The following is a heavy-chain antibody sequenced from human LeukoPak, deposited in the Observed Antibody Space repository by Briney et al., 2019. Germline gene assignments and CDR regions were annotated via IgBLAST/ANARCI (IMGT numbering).Heavy chain of an antibody. V-gene: IGHV4-34*01. CDR1: GGSFSGYY. Sequence: NPSETLSLTCTVYGGSFSGYYWSWIRQPPGKGLEWIGEINHSGSTNYNPSLKSRVTISVDTSKNQFSLKLSSVTAADTAVYYCARAPGGYSVHAEYFPHWGQDTLVTVSS. CDR3: ARAPGGYSVHAEYFPH. CDR2: INHSGST. D-gene: IGHD2-21*01. J-gene: IGHJ1*01.